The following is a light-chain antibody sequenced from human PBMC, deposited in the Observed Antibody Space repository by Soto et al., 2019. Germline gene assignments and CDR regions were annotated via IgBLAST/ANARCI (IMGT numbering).Light chain of an antibody. V-gene: IGKV3-20*01. CDR2: GAS. Sequence: EFVLTQYPPALAVSPGDRAALSSRGSQSVSTSYLAGYQQKPGQAPRLLIYGASTRATGIPDRFSGSGSGTDFTLTISRLEPEDFAVYYCQQHGSSPITFGQGTRLEIK. CDR3: QQHGSSPIT. CDR1: QSVSTSY. J-gene: IGKJ5*01.